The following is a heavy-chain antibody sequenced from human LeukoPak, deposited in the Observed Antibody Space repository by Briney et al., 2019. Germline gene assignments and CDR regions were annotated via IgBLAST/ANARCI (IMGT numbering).Heavy chain of an antibody. D-gene: IGHD5-12*01. CDR1: GFAFSSYA. V-gene: IGHV3-74*03. CDR3: AREGRVSGYDFDC. Sequence: GGSLRLSCAASGFAFSSYAMSWVRQAPGKGLVRVSRINSDGSSITYADSVKGRFTISRDNAKNTLYLQMNSLRVEDTAVYYCAREGRVSGYDFDCWGQGTLVTVSS. J-gene: IGHJ4*02. CDR2: INSDGSSI.